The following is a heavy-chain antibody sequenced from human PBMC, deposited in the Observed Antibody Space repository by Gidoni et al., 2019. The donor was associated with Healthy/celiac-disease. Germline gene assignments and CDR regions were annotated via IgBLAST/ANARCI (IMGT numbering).Heavy chain of an antibody. CDR3: ARQLVGYSSGWFFDY. Sequence: EVQLVQSGAAVKKPGESLKISCKGSGYSFTSYWIGWVRQMPGKVLDWMGIIYPGYSDTIYSPSFKGQVTISAEKSISTAYLQLSSLKASDTAMYYCARQLVGYSSGWFFDYWGQGTLVTVSS. D-gene: IGHD6-19*01. V-gene: IGHV5-51*01. CDR2: IYPGYSDT. J-gene: IGHJ4*02. CDR1: GYSFTSYW.